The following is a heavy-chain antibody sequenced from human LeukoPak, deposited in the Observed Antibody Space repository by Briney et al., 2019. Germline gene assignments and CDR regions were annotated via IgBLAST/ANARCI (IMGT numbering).Heavy chain of an antibody. CDR1: GGTFSSYT. J-gene: IGHJ4*02. Sequence: SVKVSCKASGGTFSSYTISWVRQAPGQGLEWMGRIIPILGIANYAQKFQGRVAITADKSTSTAYMELSSLRSEDTAVYYCASLGLGIAVAGTALDYWGQGTLVTVSS. CDR2: IIPILGIA. V-gene: IGHV1-69*02. D-gene: IGHD6-13*01. CDR3: ASLGLGIAVAGTALDY.